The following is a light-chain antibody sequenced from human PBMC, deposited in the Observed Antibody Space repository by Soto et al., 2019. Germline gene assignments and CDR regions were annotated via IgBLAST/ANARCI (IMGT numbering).Light chain of an antibody. V-gene: IGKV1-39*01. CDR2: AAS. CDR1: QSISSY. J-gene: IGKJ1*01. CDR3: QQSYSTWT. Sequence: DIQMTQSPSSLSASVGERVTIPCRASQSISSYLNWYQQKPGKAPKLLIYAASSLQSGVPSRFSGSGSGTDFTLTISSLQPEDFATYYCQQSYSTWTFGQGTK.